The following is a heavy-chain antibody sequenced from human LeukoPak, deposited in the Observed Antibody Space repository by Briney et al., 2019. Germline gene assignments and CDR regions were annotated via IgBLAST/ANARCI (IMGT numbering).Heavy chain of an antibody. CDR3: ARVQYYYGSGSYYNFGSSPFYYYGMDV. CDR2: ISDSGGNT. V-gene: IGHV3-23*01. D-gene: IGHD3-10*01. CDR1: GFTFTSYA. Sequence: GGSLRLSCAASGFTFTSYAMSWVRQAPGKGLEWVSAISDSGGNTYYADSVKGRFTISRDNSKNTLYLQMNSLRAEDTAVYYCARVQYYYGSGSYYNFGSSPFYYYGMDVWGQGTTVTVSS. J-gene: IGHJ6*02.